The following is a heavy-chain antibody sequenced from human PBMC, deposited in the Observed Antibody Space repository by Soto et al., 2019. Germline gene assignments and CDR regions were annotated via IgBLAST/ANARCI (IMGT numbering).Heavy chain of an antibody. CDR1: GGSISSGSYY. CDR2: IYYSGST. Sequence: TLSLTCTVSGGSISSGSYYWSWIRQHPGKGLEWIGYIYYSGSTYYNPSLKSRVTISVDTSKNQFSLKLSSVTAADTAVYYCARERPYGSGSFSNYFDYWGQGTLVTVSS. CDR3: ARERPYGSGSFSNYFDY. V-gene: IGHV4-31*03. J-gene: IGHJ4*02. D-gene: IGHD3-10*01.